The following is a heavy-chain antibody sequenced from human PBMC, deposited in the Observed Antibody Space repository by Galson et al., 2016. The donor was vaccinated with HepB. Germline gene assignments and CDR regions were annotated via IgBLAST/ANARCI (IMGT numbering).Heavy chain of an antibody. CDR1: GFTFSSYA. CDR2: ISGSGGCT. J-gene: IGHJ6*03. Sequence: SLRLSCAASGFTFSSYAMSLVRQAPGKGLEWVSAISGSGGCTYYADSVKGRFTISRDNSKNTLYLQMNSLRAEDTAVYYCAKEVTIFGVVYYMDVGGKGTTVTVSS. CDR3: AKEVTIFGVVYYMDV. V-gene: IGHV3-23*01. D-gene: IGHD3-3*01.